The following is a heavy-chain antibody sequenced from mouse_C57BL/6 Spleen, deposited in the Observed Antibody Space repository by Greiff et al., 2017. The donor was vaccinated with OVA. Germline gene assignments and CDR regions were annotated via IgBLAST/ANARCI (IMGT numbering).Heavy chain of an antibody. J-gene: IGHJ4*01. D-gene: IGHD2-4*01. CDR1: GFTFSSYT. Sequence: EVQVVESGGGLVKPGGSLKLSCAASGFTFSSYTMSWVRQTPEKRLEWVATISGGGGNTYYPDSVKGRFTISRDNAKNTLYLQMSSLRSEDTALYYCARDDFIYAMDYWGQGTSVTVSS. V-gene: IGHV5-9*01. CDR2: ISGGGGNT. CDR3: ARDDFIYAMDY.